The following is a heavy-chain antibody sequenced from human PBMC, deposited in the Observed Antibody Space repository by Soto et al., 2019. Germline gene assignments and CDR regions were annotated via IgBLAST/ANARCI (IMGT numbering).Heavy chain of an antibody. V-gene: IGHV1-18*01. Sequence: QVQLVQSGAEVKKPGASVKVSCKASGYTFTSYGISWVRQAPGQGLEWMGWISAYNGNTNYAQKLQRRLTMTTDTSSSTAYMELRSLRSDDTAVYYCARGEGYDFWSGYYSEYYFDYWGQGTLVTVSS. J-gene: IGHJ4*02. CDR1: GYTFTSYG. CDR2: ISAYNGNT. CDR3: ARGEGYDFWSGYYSEYYFDY. D-gene: IGHD3-3*01.